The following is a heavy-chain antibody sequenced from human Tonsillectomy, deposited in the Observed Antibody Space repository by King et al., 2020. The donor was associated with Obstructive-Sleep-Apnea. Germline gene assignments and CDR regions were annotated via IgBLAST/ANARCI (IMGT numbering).Heavy chain of an antibody. Sequence: VQLQESGPGLVKPSETLSLTCTVSGDSISSYYWSWIRQPAGKGLEWIGRIYTSGSTNYNPSLKSRVTMSVDSSKNQFSLQLSSVTAADTAVYYCASIAVAGTSHHDYWGQGTLVTVSS. CDR2: IYTSGST. CDR1: GDSISSYY. CDR3: ASIAVAGTSHHDY. J-gene: IGHJ4*02. V-gene: IGHV4-4*07. D-gene: IGHD6-19*01.